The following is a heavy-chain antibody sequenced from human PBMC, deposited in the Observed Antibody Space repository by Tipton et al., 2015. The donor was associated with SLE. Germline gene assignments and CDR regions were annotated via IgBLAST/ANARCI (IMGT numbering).Heavy chain of an antibody. CDR1: GGSISSYY. CDR2: IYYSGST. CDR3: ARGKDFWSGYYMDY. Sequence: TLSLTCTASGGSISSYYWSWIRQPPGKGLEWIGYIYYSGSTNYNPSLKSRVTISVDTSKNQFSLKLSSVTAADTAVYYCARGKDFWSGYYMDYWGQGTLVTVSS. J-gene: IGHJ4*02. D-gene: IGHD3-3*01. V-gene: IGHV4-59*12.